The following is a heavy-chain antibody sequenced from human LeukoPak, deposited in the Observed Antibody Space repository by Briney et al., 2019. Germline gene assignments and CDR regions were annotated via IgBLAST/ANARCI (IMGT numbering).Heavy chain of an antibody. J-gene: IGHJ4*02. D-gene: IGHD3-9*01. V-gene: IGHV3-23*01. CDR3: AKPRYYDILTGHFDY. CDR2: ISGSGSGSST. Sequence: GSLRLSCAASGFTFSSSAMSWVRQAPGKGLEWVSTISGSGSGSSTYYADSVKGRFTISRDNSKNTLYLQMNSLRAEDTAVYYCAKPRYYDILTGHFDYWGQGTLVTVSS. CDR1: GFTFSSSA.